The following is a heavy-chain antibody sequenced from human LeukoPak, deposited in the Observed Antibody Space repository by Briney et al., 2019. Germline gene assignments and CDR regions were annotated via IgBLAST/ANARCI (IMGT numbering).Heavy chain of an antibody. CDR2: ISGSGDST. Sequence: PGGSLRLSCAASGFTLSNYGMHWVRQAPGKGLEWVSAISGSGDSTYYADSVKGRFTISRDNSKNMLYLQMNSLRVEDTAVYYCAKDEAYYDFWSSGRYYYYMDVWGEGTTVTVSS. CDR1: GFTLSNYG. D-gene: IGHD3-3*01. V-gene: IGHV3-23*01. CDR3: AKDEAYYDFWSSGRYYYYMDV. J-gene: IGHJ6*03.